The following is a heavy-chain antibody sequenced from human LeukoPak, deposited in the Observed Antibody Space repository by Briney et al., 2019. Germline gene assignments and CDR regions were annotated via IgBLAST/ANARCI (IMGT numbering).Heavy chain of an antibody. CDR2: INPNSGGT. D-gene: IGHD3-10*01. CDR3: AREKPSITMVRGDIFDY. V-gene: IGHV1-2*02. CDR1: GYTYTGYY. Sequence: ASVKVSCKASGYTYTGYYMHWVRQAPGQGLEWMGWINPNSGGTNYAQKFQGRVTMTRDTSISTAYMELSRPRSDDTAVYYCAREKPSITMVRGDIFDYWGQGTLVTVSS. J-gene: IGHJ4*02.